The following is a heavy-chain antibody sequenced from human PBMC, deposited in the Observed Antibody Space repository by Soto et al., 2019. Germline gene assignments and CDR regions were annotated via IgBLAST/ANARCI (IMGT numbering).Heavy chain of an antibody. D-gene: IGHD1-1*01. J-gene: IGHJ4*02. CDR3: AREGDNWNDNYFDY. CDR1: GGTFSSYT. CDR2: IIPILGIA. V-gene: IGHV1-69*04. Sequence: SVKVSCKASGGTFSSYTISWVRQAPGQGLEWMGRIIPILGIANYAQKFQGRVTITADKSTSTAYMELSSLRSEDTAVYYCAREGDNWNDNYFDYWGQGTLVTVSS.